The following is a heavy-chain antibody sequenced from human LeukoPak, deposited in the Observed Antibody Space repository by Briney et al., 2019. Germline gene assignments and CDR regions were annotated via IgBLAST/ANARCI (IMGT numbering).Heavy chain of an antibody. Sequence: VASVKVSCKASGYTFTSYYMHWVRQAPGQGLEWMGIINPSGGSTSYAQKFQGRVTMTRDTSTSTVYMELSSLRSDDAAVYYCARGLYNQNAYYYGMDVWGQGTTVTVSS. D-gene: IGHD1-1*01. CDR2: INPSGGST. J-gene: IGHJ6*02. V-gene: IGHV1-46*01. CDR1: GYTFTSYY. CDR3: ARGLYNQNAYYYGMDV.